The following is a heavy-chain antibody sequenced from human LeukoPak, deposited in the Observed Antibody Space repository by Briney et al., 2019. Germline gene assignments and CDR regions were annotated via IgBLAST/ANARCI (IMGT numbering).Heavy chain of an antibody. V-gene: IGHV3-30*18. J-gene: IGHJ4*02. CDR1: GFTFSSYG. CDR3: AKGYYTSTSCYHDY. D-gene: IGHD2-2*01. CDR2: ISYDGSNK. Sequence: PGGSLRLSCAASGFTFSSYGMHWVRQAPGKGLEWVAVISYDGSNKYYADSVKGRFTISRDNSKNTLYLQMNSLRAEDTAVYYCAKGYYTSTSCYHDYWGQGTLVTVSS.